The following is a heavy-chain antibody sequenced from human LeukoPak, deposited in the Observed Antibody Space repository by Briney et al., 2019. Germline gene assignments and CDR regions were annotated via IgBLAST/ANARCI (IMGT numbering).Heavy chain of an antibody. CDR2: IYSGGST. J-gene: IGHJ4*02. CDR1: GFTFSSYA. CDR3: ARGYSYGN. Sequence: GGSLRLSCAASGFTFSSYAMHWVRQAPGKGLEWVSVIYSGGSTYYADSVKGRFTISRHNSKNTLYLQMNSLRAEDTAVYYCARGYSYGNWGQGTLVTVSS. V-gene: IGHV3-53*04. D-gene: IGHD5-18*01.